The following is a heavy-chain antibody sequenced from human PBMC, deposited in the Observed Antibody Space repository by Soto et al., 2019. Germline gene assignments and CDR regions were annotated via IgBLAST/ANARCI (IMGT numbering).Heavy chain of an antibody. V-gene: IGHV3-9*01. CDR2: ISWNSGSI. D-gene: IGHD6-19*01. CDR3: AKDISGIAVDGLDY. CDR1: GFTFDDYA. Sequence: GGSLRLSCAASGFTFDDYAMHWVRQAPGKGLEWVSGISWNSGSIGYADSVKGRFTVSRDNAKNSLYLQMNSLRAEDTALYYCAKDISGIAVDGLDYWGQGTLVTVSS. J-gene: IGHJ4*02.